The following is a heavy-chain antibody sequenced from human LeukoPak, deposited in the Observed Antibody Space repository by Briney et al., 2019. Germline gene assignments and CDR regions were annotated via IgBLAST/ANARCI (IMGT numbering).Heavy chain of an antibody. CDR3: ARGSAAPDY. CDR1: GYTFTNYG. J-gene: IGHJ4*02. Sequence: GASVKVSCTPSGYTFTNYGLTWVRQAPGQGLEWMGWISPNNGNTNYAQNFQERVTMTTDRSTNTAYMELRSLRSDDTAMYYCARGSAAPDYWGQGTLVSVS. CDR2: ISPNNGNT. V-gene: IGHV1-18*01. D-gene: IGHD6-13*01.